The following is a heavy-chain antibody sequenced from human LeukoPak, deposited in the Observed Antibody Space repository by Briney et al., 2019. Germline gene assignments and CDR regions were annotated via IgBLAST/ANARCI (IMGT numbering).Heavy chain of an antibody. Sequence: GESLKISCKGSGYSFTNYWIGWGRQRAGKGLEWMGIIYPGDSDTRYIPSFQGQVTISDDKSINTAYLQWTNLKASDTAMYYCARRVDSYWFFDYWGQGTLVTVSS. CDR1: GYSFTNYW. J-gene: IGHJ4*02. V-gene: IGHV5-51*01. CDR3: ARRVDSYWFFDY. D-gene: IGHD1-26*01. CDR2: IYPGDSDT.